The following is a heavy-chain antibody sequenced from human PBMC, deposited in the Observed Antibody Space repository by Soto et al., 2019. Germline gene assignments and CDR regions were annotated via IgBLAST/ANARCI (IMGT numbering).Heavy chain of an antibody. V-gene: IGHV3-23*01. CDR3: AKRVKSGSTSVGNAMDV. D-gene: IGHD1-26*01. CDR2: ISGSGDGT. Sequence: EVQLLESGGGLVQPGGSLRLSCAASGFSFTNYAVTWVRQAPGKGLEWVSAISGSGDGTYYAASVRGRFTISRDNSKSTVHLQMNSLRAEDTAVYFCAKRVKSGSTSVGNAMDVWGQGTTVTVSS. J-gene: IGHJ6*02. CDR1: GFSFTNYA.